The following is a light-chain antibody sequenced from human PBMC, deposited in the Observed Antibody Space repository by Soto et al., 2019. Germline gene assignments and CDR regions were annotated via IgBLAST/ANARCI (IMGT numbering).Light chain of an antibody. J-gene: IGLJ2*01. CDR2: LSSDGSH. CDR1: SGHSSYA. Sequence: QLVLTQSPSASASLGASVKLTCTLSSGHSSYAIAWHQQQPEKGPRYLMKLSSDGSHSKGDGIPDRFSGSSSGAERYLTISSLLSEDEAEYYCQSWDTGARVVFGGGTKLTVL. V-gene: IGLV4-69*01. CDR3: QSWDTGARVV.